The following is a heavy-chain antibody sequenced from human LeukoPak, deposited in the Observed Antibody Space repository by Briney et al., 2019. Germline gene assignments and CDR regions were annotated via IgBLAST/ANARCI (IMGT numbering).Heavy chain of an antibody. Sequence: GGSLRLSCAASGFTFTNYGLQWVRQAPGKGLEWVAGVWYDGSEKSYADSVKGRFTMSRDNSKNTLYLQMNSLRAEDTAIYYCASRPGTAAGPFDYWGQGTLVTVSS. V-gene: IGHV3-33*01. CDR3: ASRPGTAAGPFDY. J-gene: IGHJ4*02. CDR1: GFTFTNYG. D-gene: IGHD6-13*01. CDR2: VWYDGSEK.